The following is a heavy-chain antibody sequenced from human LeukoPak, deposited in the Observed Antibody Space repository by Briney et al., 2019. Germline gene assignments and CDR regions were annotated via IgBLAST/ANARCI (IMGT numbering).Heavy chain of an antibody. V-gene: IGHV3-30*18. CDR3: AKSHSSGWYYFAY. J-gene: IGHJ4*02. CDR1: GFTFSSYG. D-gene: IGHD6-19*01. Sequence: PGKSLTLSCAASGFTFSSYGMHWVRQAPGKGLEWVAGIASDGSNRYYADSVKGRFTISRDNSKNTLYLQMNSLRPEDTAVYYCAKSHSSGWYYFAYWGQGTLVTVSS. CDR2: IASDGSNR.